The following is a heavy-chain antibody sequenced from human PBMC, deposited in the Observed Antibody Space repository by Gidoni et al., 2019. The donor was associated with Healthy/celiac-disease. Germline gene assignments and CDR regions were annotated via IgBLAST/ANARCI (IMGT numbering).Heavy chain of an antibody. D-gene: IGHD3-22*01. CDR3: ARDPENQYPYYYDSSGIASVDY. CDR2: ISYDGSNK. Sequence: QVQLVESGGGVVQPGRSLRLSCAASGFTFSSYAMHRVRQAPGKGLEWVAVISYDGSNKYYADSVKGRFTISRDNSKNTLYLQMNSLRAEDTAVYYCARDPENQYPYYYDSSGIASVDYWGQGTLVTVSS. J-gene: IGHJ4*02. CDR1: GFTFSSYA. V-gene: IGHV3-30-3*01.